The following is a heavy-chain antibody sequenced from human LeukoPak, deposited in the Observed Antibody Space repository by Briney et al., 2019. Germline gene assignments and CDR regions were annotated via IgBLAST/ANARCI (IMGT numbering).Heavy chain of an antibody. CDR2: MNPNSGNT. Sequence: ASVKVSCKASGYTFTSYDINWVRQATGQGLEWMGWMNPNSGNTGYAQKFQGRVTMTRNTSISTAYMELSSLRSEDTAVYYCARRSIAARHLDYWGQGTLVTVSS. J-gene: IGHJ4*02. V-gene: IGHV1-8*01. CDR1: GYTFTSYD. CDR3: ARRSIAARHLDY. D-gene: IGHD6-6*01.